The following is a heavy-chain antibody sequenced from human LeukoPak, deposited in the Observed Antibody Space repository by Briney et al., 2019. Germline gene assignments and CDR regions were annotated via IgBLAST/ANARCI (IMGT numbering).Heavy chain of an antibody. J-gene: IGHJ4*02. D-gene: IGHD5-18*01. CDR1: GGTFSSYT. CDR2: IIPILGIA. CDR3: ARDSVDTAMVTGWYFDY. V-gene: IGHV1-69*04. Sequence: SVKVSCKASGGTFSSYTISWVRQAPGQGLEWVGRIIPILGIANYAQKFQGRVTITADKSTSTAYMELSSLRSEDTAVYCCARDSVDTAMVTGWYFDYWGQGTLVTVSS.